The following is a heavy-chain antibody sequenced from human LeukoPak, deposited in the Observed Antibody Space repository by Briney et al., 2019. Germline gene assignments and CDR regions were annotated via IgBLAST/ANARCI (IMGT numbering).Heavy chain of an antibody. D-gene: IGHD6-19*01. CDR2: IYSGGST. Sequence: PGGSLRLSCAASGFTVSSSHMSWVRLAPGKGLEWVSIIYSGGSTSYADSVKGRFIISRDNSENTLYLQMNSLRAEDTAVYYCARRSPIAGAGPRRLEDWGQGTLVTVSS. J-gene: IGHJ4*02. V-gene: IGHV3-53*01. CDR1: GFTVSSSH. CDR3: ARRSPIAGAGPRRLED.